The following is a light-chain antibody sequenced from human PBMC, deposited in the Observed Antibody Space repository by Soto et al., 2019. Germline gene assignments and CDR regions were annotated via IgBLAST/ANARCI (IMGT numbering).Light chain of an antibody. CDR1: QSVSSY. V-gene: IGKV3-11*01. CDR3: QQRADWPIT. J-gene: IGKJ5*01. CDR2: DAS. Sequence: EIVLTQSPATLSLSPGERATLSCRASQSVSSYLAWYQQKFGQAPRLLISDASNRATGIPVRFSGSGSGTDFTLTISSLEPDDFAVYYCQQRADWPITLGQGTRLEIK.